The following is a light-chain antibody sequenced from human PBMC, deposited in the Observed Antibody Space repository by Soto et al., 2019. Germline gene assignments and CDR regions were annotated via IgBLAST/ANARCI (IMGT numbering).Light chain of an antibody. J-gene: IGLJ2*01. Sequence: QAVVTQEPSLTVSPGGTVTLTCASSTGAVTSGHYPNWFQQKPGQAPRALIYSISNKHSWTPARFSGSLLGGQAALTLSDVQPEDEAEYYCLLYYGGDVVFGGGTKVTVL. CDR2: SIS. CDR1: TGAVTSGHY. V-gene: IGLV7-43*01. CDR3: LLYYGGDVV.